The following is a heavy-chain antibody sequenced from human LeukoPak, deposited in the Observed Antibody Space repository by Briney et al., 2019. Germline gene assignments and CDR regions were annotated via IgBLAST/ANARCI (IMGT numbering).Heavy chain of an antibody. J-gene: IGHJ5*02. CDR1: GFSFSYYW. V-gene: IGHV3-7*01. Sequence: GGSLRLSCAASGFSFSYYWMSWVRQAPGKGLEWVANIKQDGSEKYYVDSVKGRFTISRDNAKKSLYLQMNSLRAEDTAVYYCARDAEVGTLFGVLSRYNWFDPWGQGALVTVSS. CDR2: IKQDGSEK. D-gene: IGHD3-3*01. CDR3: ARDAEVGTLFGVLSRYNWFDP.